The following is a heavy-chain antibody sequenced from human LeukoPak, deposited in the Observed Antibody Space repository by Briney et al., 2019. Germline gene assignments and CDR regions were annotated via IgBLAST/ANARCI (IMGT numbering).Heavy chain of an antibody. D-gene: IGHD1-26*01. J-gene: IGHJ4*02. Sequence: SHTLSLTCSISGDSLSSNNAAWHWIRQSPSRGLEWLGRTYYRSKRYNDYALSVTGRITFNPDTFKNQFSLQLNSVTADDTAVYYCARGVGATRFDYWGQGTLVTISS. V-gene: IGHV6-1*01. CDR2: TYYRSKRYN. CDR3: ARGVGATRFDY. CDR1: GDSLSSNNAA.